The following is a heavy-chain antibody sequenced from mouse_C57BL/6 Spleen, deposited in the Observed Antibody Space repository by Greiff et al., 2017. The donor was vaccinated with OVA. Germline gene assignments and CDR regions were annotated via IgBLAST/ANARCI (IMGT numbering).Heavy chain of an antibody. CDR1: GYTFTSYW. CDR2: IHPNSGST. J-gene: IGHJ4*01. Sequence: QVQLQQPGAELVKPGASVTLSCKASGYTFTSYWIHWVKQWPGQGLAWIGMIHPNSGSTNYNEKFKSKATLTVDKSSSTAYMKLSSLTSEDSAVYYCASAITAVVARDYYAMDYWGQGTSVTVSS. D-gene: IGHD1-1*01. CDR3: ASAITAVVARDYYAMDY. V-gene: IGHV1-64*01.